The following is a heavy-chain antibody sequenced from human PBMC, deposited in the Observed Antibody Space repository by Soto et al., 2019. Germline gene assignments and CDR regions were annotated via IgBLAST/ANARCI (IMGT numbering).Heavy chain of an antibody. CDR3: ASIRAQYFDN. V-gene: IGHV4-30-4*01. CDR2: VFYDGST. J-gene: IGHJ4*02. Sequence: HVQLQESGPGLVKPSQTLSLTCTVSGASINSGDDYWSWIRQSPGRGLEWLGFVFYDGSTYYNPSLKRRLTISVDTSKNQFSLSLSSVTAADTAVYYCASIRAQYFDNWGQGTLVTVSS. CDR1: GASINSGDDY.